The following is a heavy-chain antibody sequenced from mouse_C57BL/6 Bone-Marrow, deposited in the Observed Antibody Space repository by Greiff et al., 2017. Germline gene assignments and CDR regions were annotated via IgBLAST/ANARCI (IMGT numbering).Heavy chain of an antibody. J-gene: IGHJ1*03. D-gene: IGHD2-4*01. V-gene: IGHV5-4*03. CDR2: ISDGGSYT. CDR1: GFTFSSYA. Sequence: EVKVEESGGGLVKPGGSLKLSCAASGFTFSSYAMSWVRQTPEKRLEWVATISDGGSYTYYPDNVKGRFTISRDNAKNNLYLQMRHLKSEDTAMYYCARARLRYWYFDVWGTGTTVTVSS. CDR3: ARARLRYWYFDV.